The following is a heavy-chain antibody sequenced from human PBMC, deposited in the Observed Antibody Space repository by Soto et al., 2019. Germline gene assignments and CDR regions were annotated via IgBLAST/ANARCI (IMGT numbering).Heavy chain of an antibody. J-gene: IGHJ4*02. Sequence: SETLSLTCTVSGGSISSGGYYWSWIRQHPGKGLEWIGYIYYSGSTYYNPSLKSRVTISVDTSKNQFSLKLSSVTAADTAVYYCARDRPGDYGDYEYYFDYWGQATLVTVSS. D-gene: IGHD4-17*01. CDR1: GGSISSGGYY. V-gene: IGHV4-31*03. CDR2: IYYSGST. CDR3: ARDRPGDYGDYEYYFDY.